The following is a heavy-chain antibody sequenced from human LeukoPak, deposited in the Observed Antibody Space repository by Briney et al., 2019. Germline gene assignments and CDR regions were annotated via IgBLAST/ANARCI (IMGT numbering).Heavy chain of an antibody. Sequence: GGSLRHSCAASGFTFSTYWMSWVRQAPGKGLEWVANIKQDGSEKYSLDSVKGRFTISRDNAKNSLYLQMNSLRAEDTAVYYCARCAGPVETDWGQGTLVTVSS. CDR2: IKQDGSEK. J-gene: IGHJ4*02. CDR1: GFTFSTYW. V-gene: IGHV3-7*03. D-gene: IGHD2-21*02. CDR3: ARCAGPVETD.